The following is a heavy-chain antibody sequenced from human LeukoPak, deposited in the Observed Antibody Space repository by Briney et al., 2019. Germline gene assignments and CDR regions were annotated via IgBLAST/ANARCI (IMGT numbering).Heavy chain of an antibody. CDR1: XSDYY. D-gene: IGHD3-10*01. V-gene: IGHV3-11*01. CDR3: ARVPGYYGSGSYYNDY. J-gene: IGHJ4*02. CDR2: ISSSGSSI. Sequence: XSDYYMRWIRQAPGKGLEWVSYISSSGSSIYYADSVKGGFIISRDNDKNSLYMQMNSLRAEDTAVYYCARVPGYYGSGSYYNDYWGQGPLVTVXS.